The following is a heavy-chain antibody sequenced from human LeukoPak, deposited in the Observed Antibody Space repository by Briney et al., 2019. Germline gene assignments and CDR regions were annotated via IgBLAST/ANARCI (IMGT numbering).Heavy chain of an antibody. CDR2: IYYSGST. CDR3: AREDYGDSGFDY. V-gene: IGHV4-59*01. Sequence: SETLSLTCTVSGGSISSYYWSWIRQPPGKGLEWIGYIYYSGSTNYNPSPKSRVTISVDTSKNQFSLKLSPVTAADTAVYYCAREDYGDSGFDYWGQGTLVTVSS. J-gene: IGHJ4*02. CDR1: GGSISSYY. D-gene: IGHD4-17*01.